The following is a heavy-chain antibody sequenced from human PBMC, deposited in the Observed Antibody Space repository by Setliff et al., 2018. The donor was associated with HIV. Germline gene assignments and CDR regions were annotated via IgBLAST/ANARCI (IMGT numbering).Heavy chain of an antibody. V-gene: IGHV4-38-2*02. CDR1: GYSISSRYY. D-gene: IGHD2-2*01. Sequence: SETLSLTCTVSGYSISSRYYWGWIRQPPGKGLEWIGSVYHTGSTYYNPSLKSRVTMSADTSKNQFSLKLSSVTAADTAVYYCASSPAWRSDFGLHTFDYWGQGTLVTVTS. J-gene: IGHJ4*02. CDR2: VYHTGST. CDR3: ASSPAWRSDFGLHTFDY.